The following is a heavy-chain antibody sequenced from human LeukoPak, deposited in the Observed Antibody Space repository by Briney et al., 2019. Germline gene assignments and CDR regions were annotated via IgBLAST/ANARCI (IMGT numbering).Heavy chain of an antibody. CDR3: AKTSRTFGVVDY. CDR2: ISGSGGST. Sequence: GGSLRLSCAASGFTFSNYAMSWVRQAPGRGLEWASAISGSGGSTYYADSVKGRFTISRDNSNNTLYLQMNSLRAEDTAVYYCAKTSRTFGVVDYWGRGTLVTVSS. J-gene: IGHJ4*02. CDR1: GFTFSNYA. D-gene: IGHD3-3*01. V-gene: IGHV3-23*01.